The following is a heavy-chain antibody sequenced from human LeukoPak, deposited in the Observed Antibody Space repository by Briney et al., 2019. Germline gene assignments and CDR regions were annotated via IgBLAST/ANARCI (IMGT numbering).Heavy chain of an antibody. CDR1: GYTFTSYD. J-gene: IGHJ5*02. Sequence: ASVKVSCKASGYTFTSYDIHWVRQATGQGLEWMGWMNPNSGNTGYAQKFQGRVTMTRNTSISTAYMELSSLRSEDMAVYYCTRSPARRSGVIRSATNNWFDPWGQGTLVTVSS. CDR3: TRSPARRSGVIRSATNNWFDP. D-gene: IGHD2-15*01. CDR2: MNPNSGNT. V-gene: IGHV1-8*01.